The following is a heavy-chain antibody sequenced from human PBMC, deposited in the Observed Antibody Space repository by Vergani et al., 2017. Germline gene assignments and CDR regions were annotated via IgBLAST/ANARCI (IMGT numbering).Heavy chain of an antibody. J-gene: IGHJ5*02. CDR1: GGSMTNYY. V-gene: IGHV4-59*01. D-gene: IGHD3/OR15-3a*01. CDR3: ARGGRVVLDRRPSLDP. CDR2: IHYSGST. Sequence: QVQLQESGPGLVKPSETLSLTCTVPGGSMTNYYWSWIRQPPGKGVEWIGYIHYSGSTNYKSSLKSRVSISVDTSKNQFSLKLSCVTAAETAVYYCARGGRVVLDRRPSLDPWGQGTLVTVSS.